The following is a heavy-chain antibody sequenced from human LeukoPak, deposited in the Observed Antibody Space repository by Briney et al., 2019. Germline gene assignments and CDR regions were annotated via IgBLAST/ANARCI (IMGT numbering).Heavy chain of an antibody. CDR3: ARADFMITFGGVIVIHGMDV. J-gene: IGHJ6*02. CDR1: GGSISSYY. Sequence: SETLSLTCTVSGGSISSYYWSWIRQPAGKGLEWIGRIYTSGSTNYNPSLKSRVTMSVDTSKNQFSLKLSSVTAADTAVYYCARADFMITFGGVIVIHGMDVWGQGTTVTVSS. D-gene: IGHD3-16*02. CDR2: IYTSGST. V-gene: IGHV4-4*07.